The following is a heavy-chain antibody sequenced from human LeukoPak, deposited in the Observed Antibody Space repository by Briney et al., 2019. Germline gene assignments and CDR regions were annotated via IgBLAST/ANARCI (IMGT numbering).Heavy chain of an antibody. D-gene: IGHD3-3*01. CDR3: ARGSWGSGYNWFDP. V-gene: IGHV1-8*01. CDR1: GYTFTNYD. CDR2: MNPNGGNT. J-gene: IGHJ5*02. Sequence: GASVKVSCKASGYTFTNYDINWVRQATGQGLEWMGWMNPNGGNTGYAQKFQGRVTMTRNTSIRTAYMELSSLRSEDTAVYYCARGSWGSGYNWFDPWGQGTLVTVSS.